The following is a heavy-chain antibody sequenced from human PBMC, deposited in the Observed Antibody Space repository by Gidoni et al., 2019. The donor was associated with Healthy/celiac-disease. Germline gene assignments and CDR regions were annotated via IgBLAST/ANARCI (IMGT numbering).Heavy chain of an antibody. J-gene: IGHJ4*02. CDR1: GFTFSSDG. CDR2: IGYEGSNK. D-gene: IGHD6-13*01. V-gene: IGHV3-33*01. CDR3: ARDLSSSFDY. Sequence: QVQLVYSVGRVVHPGRSLRLSCAASGFTFSSDGMHWVRQSPGKGLEWVAVIGYEGSNKYYAESVKGRFTISRDKSKNTLYLQMNSLRAEDTAVYYCARDLSSSFDYWGQGTLVTVSS.